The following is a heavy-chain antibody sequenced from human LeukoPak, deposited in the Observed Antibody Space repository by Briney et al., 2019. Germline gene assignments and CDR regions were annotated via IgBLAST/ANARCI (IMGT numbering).Heavy chain of an antibody. CDR3: AREVYGDYGYFQH. V-gene: IGHV1-2*02. D-gene: IGHD4-17*01. Sequence: GASVKVSCKASGYIFTGYYMHWVRQAPGQGLEWMGWINPNSGGTNYAQKFQGRVTMTRDTSISTAYMELSRLRSDDTAVYYCAREVYGDYGYFQHWGQGTLVTVSS. J-gene: IGHJ1*01. CDR2: INPNSGGT. CDR1: GYIFTGYY.